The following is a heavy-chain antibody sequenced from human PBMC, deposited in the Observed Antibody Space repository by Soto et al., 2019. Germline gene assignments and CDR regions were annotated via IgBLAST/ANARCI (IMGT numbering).Heavy chain of an antibody. J-gene: IGHJ4*02. D-gene: IGHD3-10*01. CDR3: ARTYYYGSGAPYYFDY. Sequence: SVKVSCKASGGTFSSYTISWVRQAPGQGLEWMGRIIPILGIANYAQKFQGRVTITADKSTSTAYMELSSLRSEDTAVYYCARTYYYGSGAPYYFDYWGQGTLVTVSS. CDR2: IIPILGIA. CDR1: GGTFSSYT. V-gene: IGHV1-69*02.